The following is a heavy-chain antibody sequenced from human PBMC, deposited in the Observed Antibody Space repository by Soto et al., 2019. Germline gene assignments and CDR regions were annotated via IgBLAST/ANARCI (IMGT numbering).Heavy chain of an antibody. CDR3: ARTHGLSIAARPRYYYYYGMDV. J-gene: IGHJ6*02. CDR1: GFTFSSYA. CDR2: ISYDGSNK. D-gene: IGHD6-6*01. V-gene: IGHV3-30-3*01. Sequence: PVGSLRLSCAASGFTFSSYAMHWVRQAPGKGLEWVAVISYDGSNKYYADSVKGRFTISRDNSKNTLYLQMNSLRAEDTAVYYCARTHGLSIAARPRYYYYYGMDVWGQGTTVTVSS.